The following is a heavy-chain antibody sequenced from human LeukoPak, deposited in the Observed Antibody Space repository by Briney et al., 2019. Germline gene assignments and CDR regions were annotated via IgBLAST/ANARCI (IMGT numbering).Heavy chain of an antibody. CDR3: ARGDPDIDKLYYFGY. D-gene: IGHD5-12*01. V-gene: IGHV4-38-2*02. J-gene: IGHJ4*02. CDR1: GYSISSGYY. CDR2: IYHTGST. Sequence: SETLSLTCSVSGYSISSGYYWGWVRLPPGKGLEWIGRIYHTGSTYYNPSLKSRVTISIDTSKNQFSLILTSVTAADTAFYYCARGDPDIDKLYYFGYWGQGTLVTVSS.